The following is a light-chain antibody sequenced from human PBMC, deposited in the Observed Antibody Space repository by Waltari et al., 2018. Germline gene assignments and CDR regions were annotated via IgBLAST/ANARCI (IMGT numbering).Light chain of an antibody. CDR1: SSDLVTYDF. V-gene: IGLV2-14*03. J-gene: IGLJ3*02. CDR3: LSYTTSYTWL. Sequence: SALTQPASASGSPGQSLTISCAGSSSDLVTYDFVTWYQQLPGTVPKLILFDVNKRPSGISARFSGSKSGNTASLTIAGLLPEDEADYFCLSYTTSYTWLFGGGTRVTVL. CDR2: DVN.